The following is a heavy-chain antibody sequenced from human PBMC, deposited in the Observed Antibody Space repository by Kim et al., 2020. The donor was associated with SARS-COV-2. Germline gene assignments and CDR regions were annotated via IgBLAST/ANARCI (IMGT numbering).Heavy chain of an antibody. J-gene: IGHJ4*02. D-gene: IGHD4-17*01. CDR1: GGSFSGYY. Sequence: SETLSLTCAVYGGSFSGYYWTWIRQSPGKGLEWIGEINHNANTNYNPSLKSRVTISVDTSKNQVSLMLSSVTAADTAVYYCAKGQVRSVRTTTLTTTYGRWGQGTLVTVSS. CDR2: INHNANT. CDR3: AKGQVRSVRTTTLTTTYGR. V-gene: IGHV4-34*01.